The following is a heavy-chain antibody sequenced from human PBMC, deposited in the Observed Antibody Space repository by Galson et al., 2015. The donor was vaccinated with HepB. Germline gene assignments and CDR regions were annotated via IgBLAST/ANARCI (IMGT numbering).Heavy chain of an antibody. Sequence: SVKVSCKASGYTFTSYGISWVRQAPGQGLEWMGWIGAYNGNTNYAQKLQGRVTMTTDTSTSTAYMELRSLRSDDTAVYYCARDVGYSSSWYYYYYGMDVWGQGTLVTVSS. J-gene: IGHJ6*02. V-gene: IGHV1-18*04. D-gene: IGHD6-13*01. CDR2: IGAYNGNT. CDR1: GYTFTSYG. CDR3: ARDVGYSSSWYYYYYGMDV.